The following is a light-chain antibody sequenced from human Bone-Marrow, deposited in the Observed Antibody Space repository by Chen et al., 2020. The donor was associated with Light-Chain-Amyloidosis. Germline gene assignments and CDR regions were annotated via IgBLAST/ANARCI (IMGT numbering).Light chain of an antibody. V-gene: IGLV3-25*03. CDR1: DLPTKY. CDR3: QSADSSGTYEVI. Sequence: SYELTQSPSVSVSPGQTARITCSGDDLPTKYAYWYQQKPGQAPVLVIHRDTERPSGISERFSGSSSGKTATLTISGVQAEDEADDHCQSADSSGTYEVIFGGGTKLTVL. J-gene: IGLJ2*01. CDR2: RDT.